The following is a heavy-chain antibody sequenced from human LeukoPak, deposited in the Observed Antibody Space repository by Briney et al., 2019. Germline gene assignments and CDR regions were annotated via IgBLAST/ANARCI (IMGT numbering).Heavy chain of an antibody. V-gene: IGHV3-7*01. D-gene: IGHD1-26*01. J-gene: IGHJ4*02. CDR3: ARGTGSLDY. CDR1: GFTFSRYW. CDR2: MNQDGSEI. Sequence: GGSLRLSCVGSGFTFSRYWLNWVRQAPGKGLEWVANMNQDGSEIYYLDSVKGRFTISRDNAKNSVYLQMNGLKAEDTAVYHCARGTGSLDYWGQGTLVTVSS.